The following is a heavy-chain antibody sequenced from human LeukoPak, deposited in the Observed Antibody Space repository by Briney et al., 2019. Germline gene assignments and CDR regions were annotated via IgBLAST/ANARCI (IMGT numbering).Heavy chain of an antibody. Sequence: GASVKVSCKASGYTFTSYDINWVRQATGQGLEWMGWMNPNSGNTGYAQKFQGRVTMTRNASISTAYMELSSLRSEDTAVYYCARFPRSDFWSGYYATYYYYYGMDVWGQGTTVTVSS. V-gene: IGHV1-8*01. J-gene: IGHJ6*02. CDR2: MNPNSGNT. CDR3: ARFPRSDFWSGYYATYYYYYGMDV. CDR1: GYTFTSYD. D-gene: IGHD3-3*01.